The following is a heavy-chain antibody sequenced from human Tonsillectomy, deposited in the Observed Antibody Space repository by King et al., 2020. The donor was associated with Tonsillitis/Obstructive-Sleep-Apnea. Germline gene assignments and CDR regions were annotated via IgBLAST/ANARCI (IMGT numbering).Heavy chain of an antibody. CDR2: INPNSGDT. V-gene: IGHV1-2*02. D-gene: IGHD1-26*01. CDR3: ARALYPSGNFIPDQ. CDR1: GYIFTGYY. J-gene: IGHJ5*02. Sequence: QVQLVESGAEVKKPGASVKVSSKTSGYIFTGYYIHWVRQAPGQGLEWMGWINPNSGDTNYAQKFQGRVTMTRDTSISTAYMELSSLRSDDTAVYFCARALYPSGNFIPDQWGQGTLVTVSS.